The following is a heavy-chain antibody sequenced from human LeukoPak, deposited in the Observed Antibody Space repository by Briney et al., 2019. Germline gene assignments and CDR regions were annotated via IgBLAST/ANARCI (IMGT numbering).Heavy chain of an antibody. CDR1: GGTFSSYA. CDR2: IIPIFGTA. CDR3: ARTGYCSGGSCYSKTWIQLWVTYYYYGMDV. V-gene: IGHV1-69*01. Sequence: AASVKVSCKASGGTFSSYAISWVRQAPGQGLEWMGGIIPIFGTANYAQKFQGRVTITADESTSTAYMELSSLRSEDTAVYYCARTGYCSGGSCYSKTWIQLWVTYYYYGMDVWGQGTTVTVSS. D-gene: IGHD2-15*01. J-gene: IGHJ6*02.